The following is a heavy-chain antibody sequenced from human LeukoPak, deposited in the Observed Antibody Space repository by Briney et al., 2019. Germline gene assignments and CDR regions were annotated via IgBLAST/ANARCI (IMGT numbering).Heavy chain of an antibody. CDR1: GGTFSSYA. J-gene: IGHJ6*02. D-gene: IGHD3-3*01. CDR3: ARLSTIFGVVPHYYGMDV. CDR2: IIPILGIA. Sequence: SVKVSCKASGGTFSSYAISWVRRAPGQGLEWMGRIIPILGIANYAQKFQGRVTITADKSTSTAYMELRSLRSDDTAVYYCARLSTIFGVVPHYYGMDVWGQGTTVTVSS. V-gene: IGHV1-69*04.